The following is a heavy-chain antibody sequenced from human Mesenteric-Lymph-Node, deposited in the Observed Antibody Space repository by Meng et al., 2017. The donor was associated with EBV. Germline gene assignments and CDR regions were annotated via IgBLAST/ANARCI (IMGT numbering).Heavy chain of an antibody. CDR1: GYTFINYD. D-gene: IGHD2-8*01. J-gene: IGHJ4*02. Sequence: GEVGGGGGKPGALVKVSCKASGYTFINYDITWVRQATGQGLEWMGWMNPNSGNTGYIQKFQGRVTMTRDTSTNTAYMELSSLTSEDTAIYFCARGPYNNGSDYWGQGTLVTVSS. V-gene: IGHV1-8*01. CDR3: ARGPYNNGSDY. CDR2: MNPNSGNT.